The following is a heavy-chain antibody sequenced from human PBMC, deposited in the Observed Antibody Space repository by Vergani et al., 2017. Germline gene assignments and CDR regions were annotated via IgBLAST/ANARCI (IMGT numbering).Heavy chain of an antibody. Sequence: VQLVESGGGLVQPGGSLRLSCAASGFTFSSYWMSWVRQAPGKGLEWVAVISYDGSNKHYADSVKGRFTISRDNSKNTLYLQMNSLRAEDTALYYCAKEIVTKILAGMAFDYWGQGTLVTVSS. CDR3: AKEIVTKILAGMAFDY. CDR2: ISYDGSNK. V-gene: IGHV3-30*18. CDR1: GFTFSSYW. J-gene: IGHJ4*02. D-gene: IGHD4-11*01.